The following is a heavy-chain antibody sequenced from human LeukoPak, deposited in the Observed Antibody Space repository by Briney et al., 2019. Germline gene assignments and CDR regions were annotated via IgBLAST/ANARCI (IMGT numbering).Heavy chain of an antibody. CDR3: ARDHYGSGSYKSYFDN. D-gene: IGHD3-10*01. CDR1: GGSSSSDY. CDR2: MYTSGST. V-gene: IGHV4-4*07. Sequence: PSETLSLTCTVSGGSSSSDYWSWIRQSAGKGLEWIGRMYTSGSTQYNPSLKSRVTISVDKSKNQFSLKLSSVTAADTAVYYCARDHYGSGSYKSYFDNWGQGTQVTVSS. J-gene: IGHJ4*02.